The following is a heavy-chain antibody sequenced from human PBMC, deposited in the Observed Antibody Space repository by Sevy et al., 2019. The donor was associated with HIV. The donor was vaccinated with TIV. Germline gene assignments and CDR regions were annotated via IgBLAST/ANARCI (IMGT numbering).Heavy chain of an antibody. J-gene: IGHJ3*02. D-gene: IGHD1-26*01. CDR1: GGSISSSSYY. CDR2: IYYSVST. CDR3: ARLGSGSYEVSETSYAFDI. V-gene: IGHV4-39*01. Sequence: SETLSLTCTVSGGSISSSSYYWGWIRQPPGKGLECIGSIYYSVSTYYNPSLKSRVTISVDTYKNQFSLKLSSVTAADTAVYYCARLGSGSYEVSETSYAFDIWGQGTMVTVSS.